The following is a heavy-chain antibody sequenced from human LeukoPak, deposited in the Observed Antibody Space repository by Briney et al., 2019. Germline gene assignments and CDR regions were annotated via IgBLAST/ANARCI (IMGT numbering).Heavy chain of an antibody. CDR1: GGSISSGGYY. Sequence: PSETLSLTCTVSGGSISSGGYYWSWIRQPPGKGLEWIGYIYHSGSTYYNPSLKSRVTISVDRSKNQFSLKLSSVTAADTAVYYCAREGDCSSTSCRWGQGTLVTVSS. V-gene: IGHV4-30-2*01. J-gene: IGHJ4*02. D-gene: IGHD2-2*01. CDR3: AREGDCSSTSCR. CDR2: IYHSGST.